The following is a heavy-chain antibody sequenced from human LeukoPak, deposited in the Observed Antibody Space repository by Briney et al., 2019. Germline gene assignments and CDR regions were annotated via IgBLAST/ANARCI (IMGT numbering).Heavy chain of an antibody. Sequence: GGSLRLSCLASGLTFSSYSMFWVRQAPGKGLEFVSSISSNGGSTYYADSVKGRFTVSRDNSKNILYLQMSSLTPEDTAVYYCAREEDYVWTDWGQGILVTVSS. CDR3: AREEDYVWTD. CDR1: GLTFSSYS. V-gene: IGHV3-64D*06. CDR2: ISSNGGST. J-gene: IGHJ4*02. D-gene: IGHD3-16*01.